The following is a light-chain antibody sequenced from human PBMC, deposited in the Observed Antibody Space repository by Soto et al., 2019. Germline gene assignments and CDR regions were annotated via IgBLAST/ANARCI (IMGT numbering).Light chain of an antibody. CDR1: SSDVGGYNY. CDR3: SAFAGNNILR. Sequence: QSALTQPPSASGSPGQPVTISCTGTSSDVGGYNYVSWYQQHPGKAPKLLIYEVSKRPSGVPDRFSGSKSGNTASLTVSGLQAEDEADYYCSAFAGNNILRFGGGTQLTVL. CDR2: EVS. J-gene: IGLJ2*01. V-gene: IGLV2-8*01.